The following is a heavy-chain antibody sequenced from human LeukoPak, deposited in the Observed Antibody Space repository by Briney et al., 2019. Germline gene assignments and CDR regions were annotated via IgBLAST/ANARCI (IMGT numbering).Heavy chain of an antibody. CDR2: IYYSGST. CDR1: GGSISSYY. D-gene: IGHD6-13*01. J-gene: IGHJ4*02. V-gene: IGHV4-59*01. Sequence: PSETLSLTCTVSGGSISSYYWSWIRQPPGKGLEWIGYIYYSGSTNYNPSLKSRVTIPVDTSKNQFSLKLSFVTAADTAVYYCASAVSSSWVDYWGQGTLVTVSS. CDR3: ASAVSSSWVDY.